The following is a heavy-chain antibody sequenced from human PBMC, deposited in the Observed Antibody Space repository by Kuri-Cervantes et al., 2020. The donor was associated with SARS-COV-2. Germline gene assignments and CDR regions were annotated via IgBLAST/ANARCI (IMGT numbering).Heavy chain of an antibody. CDR1: GLTVNSNY. J-gene: IGHJ4*02. V-gene: IGHV3-66*01. D-gene: IGHD1-26*01. CDR2: FYSGGDI. CDR3: ARGYSGSYGY. Sequence: GESLKISCAASGLTVNSNYMTWVRQAPGKGLECVSIFYSGGDIYYADSVKGRFTMSRDNSKNTLYLQMNSLRAEDTAVYYCARGYSGSYGYWGQGTLVTVSS.